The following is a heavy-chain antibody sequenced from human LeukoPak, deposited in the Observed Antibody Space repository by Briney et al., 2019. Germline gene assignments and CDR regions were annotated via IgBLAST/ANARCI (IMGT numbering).Heavy chain of an antibody. D-gene: IGHD2-15*01. CDR3: ARDGWSVDY. Sequence: SETLSLTCTVSGGSISDYYWIWIRQPPGKGLEWVGHISNKGKTNYSPSLNSRVTISVDKSRNQFSLNLSSVTAADTAVYYCARDGWSVDYWGQGTLVTVSS. J-gene: IGHJ4*02. V-gene: IGHV4-59*01. CDR1: GGSISDYY. CDR2: ISNKGKT.